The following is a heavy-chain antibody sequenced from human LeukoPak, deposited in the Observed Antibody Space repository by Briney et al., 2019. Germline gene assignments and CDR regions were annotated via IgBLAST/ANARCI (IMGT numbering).Heavy chain of an antibody. CDR1: GGSISSYY. V-gene: IGHV4-59*01. J-gene: IGHJ4*02. Sequence: SETLSLTCTVSGGSISSYYWSWIRQPPGKGLEWIGYIYYSGSTNYNPYLKSRVTISVDTSKNQFSLKLSSVTAADAAVYYCARAYDFWSGLDYWGQGTLVTVSS. CDR3: ARAYDFWSGLDY. CDR2: IYYSGST. D-gene: IGHD3-3*01.